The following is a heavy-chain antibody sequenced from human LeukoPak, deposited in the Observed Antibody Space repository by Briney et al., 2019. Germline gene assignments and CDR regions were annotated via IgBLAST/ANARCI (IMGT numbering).Heavy chain of an antibody. J-gene: IGHJ3*02. CDR2: VYTSGST. V-gene: IGHV4-4*07. CDR1: GGSISGYY. Sequence: PSETLSLTCGVSGGSISGYYWTWIRQPAGKGLEWIGRVYTSGSTHYNPSLKTRLTMSVDTSKNQFSLKLSSLTAADTAVYYCARLKTGTTTAFDIWGQGTMVTVSS. D-gene: IGHD1-7*01. CDR3: ARLKTGTTTAFDI.